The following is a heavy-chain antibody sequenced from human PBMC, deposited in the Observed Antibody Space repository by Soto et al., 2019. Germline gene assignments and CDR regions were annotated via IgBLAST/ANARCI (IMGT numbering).Heavy chain of an antibody. J-gene: IGHJ4*02. V-gene: IGHV4-30-2*06. CDR2: IYHSGTT. Sequence: QLQLQESASGLVKPSETLSLTCGVSGDSMNSAGISWNWIRQSPGKGLEWIGHIYHSGTTNYNPSLESRVTISVDRSKTQFSLRLTSVTAADTAVYYCARGMKGQSGYFHFDSWGQGTLVTVSS. D-gene: IGHD3-22*01. CDR1: GDSMNSAGIS. CDR3: ARGMKGQSGYFHFDS.